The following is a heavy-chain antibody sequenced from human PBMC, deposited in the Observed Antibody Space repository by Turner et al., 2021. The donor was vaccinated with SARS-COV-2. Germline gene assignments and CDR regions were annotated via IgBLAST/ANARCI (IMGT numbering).Heavy chain of an antibody. Sequence: QVQLVQSGAEMKKPGASVRVSCKASGYTLTDYYIYWLRQAPGQGLEWMGRINPNSGAPNSAPKFQGRVTMTRDTSISTTYMELNRLRSDDTAVYYCASPTSRVNTGYSSGWALGLGYYGMDVWGQGTTVTVSS. CDR2: INPNSGAP. CDR1: GYTLTDYY. D-gene: IGHD6-19*01. CDR3: ASPTSRVNTGYSSGWALGLGYYGMDV. V-gene: IGHV1-2*06. J-gene: IGHJ6*02.